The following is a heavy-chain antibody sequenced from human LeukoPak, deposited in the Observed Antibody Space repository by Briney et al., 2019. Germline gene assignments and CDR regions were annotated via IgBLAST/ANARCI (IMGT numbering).Heavy chain of an antibody. CDR3: TRDSKGDYWTAYYYYYMDV. Sequence: GGSLRLSCAASGFTFDDYGMSWVRQAPGKGLEWVSGINWNGGSTGYADSVKGRFTISRDNAKNSLYLQMNSLRAEDTALYYCTRDSKGDYWTAYYYYYMDVWGKGTTVTVSS. V-gene: IGHV3-20*04. J-gene: IGHJ6*03. D-gene: IGHD4-17*01. CDR2: INWNGGST. CDR1: GFTFDDYG.